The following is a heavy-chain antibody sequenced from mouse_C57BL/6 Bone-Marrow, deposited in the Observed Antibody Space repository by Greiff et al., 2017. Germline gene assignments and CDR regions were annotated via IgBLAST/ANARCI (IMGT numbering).Heavy chain of an antibody. V-gene: IGHV3-3*01. Sequence: EVKLMESGPSLVRPSQTLSLTCTVTGFSINSDCYWIWIRQFPGNKLEYIWYTFYSGITYYNPSLESRTYITRDTSKNQFSLKLRSVTTEDTATYYCARDTRREYYFDYWGQGTTLTVSS. CDR3: ARDTRREYYFDY. CDR2: TFYSGIT. J-gene: IGHJ2*01. CDR1: GFSINSDCY.